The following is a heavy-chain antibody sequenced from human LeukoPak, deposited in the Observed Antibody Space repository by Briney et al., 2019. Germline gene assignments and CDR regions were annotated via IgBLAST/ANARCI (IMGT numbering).Heavy chain of an antibody. Sequence: GGSLRLSCAASGFKFDDYAMHWVRQVPGKGLEWVSLISWDGGTTYFGDSVKGRFTISRDNTKNSLYLQMNSLRAEDTALYYCAKGHSGGDSGIYGPIDYWGQGTLVTVSS. CDR2: ISWDGGTT. D-gene: IGHD4-23*01. CDR3: AKGHSGGDSGIYGPIDY. V-gene: IGHV3-43D*03. J-gene: IGHJ4*02. CDR1: GFKFDDYA.